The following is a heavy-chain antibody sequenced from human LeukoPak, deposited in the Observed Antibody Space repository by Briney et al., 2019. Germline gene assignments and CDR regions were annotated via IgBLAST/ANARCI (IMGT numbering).Heavy chain of an antibody. Sequence: ASVKVSCKASGYTFTGYYMCWVRQAPGQGLEWMGWINPNSGGTNYAQKFQGRVTMTRDTSISTAYMELSRLRTDDTAVYYCARDARSGYSYGPKVDYWGQGTLVTVSS. CDR2: INPNSGGT. D-gene: IGHD5-18*01. CDR3: ARDARSGYSYGPKVDY. J-gene: IGHJ4*02. V-gene: IGHV1-2*02. CDR1: GYTFTGYY.